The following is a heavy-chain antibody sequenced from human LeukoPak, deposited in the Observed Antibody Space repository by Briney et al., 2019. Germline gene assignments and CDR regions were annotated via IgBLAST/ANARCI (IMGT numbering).Heavy chain of an antibody. CDR3: AKLSFSGYV. D-gene: IGHD3-10*01. V-gene: IGHV3-30*18. CDR1: GFTFCSYG. CDR2: ISYDGSNK. J-gene: IGHJ4*02. Sequence: GRSLRLSCAASGFTFCSYGMHWVRQAPGKGLEWVAVISYDGSNKYYADSVKGRFTISRDNSKNTLYLQMNSLRAEDTAVYYCAKLSFSGYVWGQGTLGTVSS.